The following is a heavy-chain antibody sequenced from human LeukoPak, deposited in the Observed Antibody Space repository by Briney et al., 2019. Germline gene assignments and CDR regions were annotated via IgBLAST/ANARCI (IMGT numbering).Heavy chain of an antibody. CDR3: AREYRGPLAVAGYFQNDAFDI. V-gene: IGHV3-21*01. D-gene: IGHD6-19*01. J-gene: IGHJ3*02. Sequence: GGSLRLACAASGFTFSSYSMNWVRQAPGKGLEWVSSISSSSSHIYYADSVKGRFTISRDNAKNSLYLQMNSLRAEDTAVYYCAREYRGPLAVAGYFQNDAFDIWGQGTMVTVSS. CDR2: ISSSSSHI. CDR1: GFTFSSYS.